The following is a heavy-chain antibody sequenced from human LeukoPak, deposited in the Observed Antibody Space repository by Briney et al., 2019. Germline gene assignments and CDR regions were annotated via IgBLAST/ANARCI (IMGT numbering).Heavy chain of an antibody. CDR3: ARDGGYSYGRRYNWFDP. CDR2: INPNTGVT. J-gene: IGHJ5*02. V-gene: IGHV1-2*02. D-gene: IGHD5-18*01. Sequence: ASVKVSCKASGYAFTNFYIHWVRQAPGQGLQWMGWINPNTGVTTYAQKFQGRVTMTRDTSITTAYMELSRLTSDDTAVYYCARDGGYSYGRRYNWFDPWGQGTLVTVSS. CDR1: GYAFTNFY.